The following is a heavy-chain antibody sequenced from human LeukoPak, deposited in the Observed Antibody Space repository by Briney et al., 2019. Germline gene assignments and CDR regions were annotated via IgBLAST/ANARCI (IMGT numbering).Heavy chain of an antibody. CDR2: IYYSGNT. CDR1: GFSLSSSNFY. Sequence: PSETLSLTCTVSGFSLSSSNFYWGRLRPPPGKGLGWIGSIYYSGNTYYNASLKSQVSISIDTSKNQFSLKLSSVTAADTAVYYCARDAGSSWYYYYYYMDVWGKGTTVTVSS. D-gene: IGHD6-13*01. V-gene: IGHV4-39*02. J-gene: IGHJ6*03. CDR3: ARDAGSSWYYYYYYMDV.